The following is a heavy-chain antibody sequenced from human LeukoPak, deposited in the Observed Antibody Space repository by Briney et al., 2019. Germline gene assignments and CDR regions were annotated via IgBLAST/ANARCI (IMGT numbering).Heavy chain of an antibody. CDR3: ARDLSPAYFDY. V-gene: IGHV1-2*02. J-gene: IGHJ4*02. Sequence: EASVKVSCKASGYTFTGYYMHWVRQAPGQGLEWMGWINPNSGGTNYAQKFQGRVTMTRDTSISTAYMELSRLRSDDAAVYYCARDLSPAYFDYWGQGTLVTVFS. CDR1: GYTFTGYY. CDR2: INPNSGGT. D-gene: IGHD2/OR15-2a*01.